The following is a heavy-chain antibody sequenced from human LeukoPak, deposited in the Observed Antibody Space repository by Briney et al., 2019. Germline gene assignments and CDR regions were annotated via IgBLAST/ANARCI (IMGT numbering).Heavy chain of an antibody. CDR3: ARAVYYYDSSGYYYGY. CDR1: GFTFSSYW. CDR2: IKQDGSEK. V-gene: IGHV3-7*01. D-gene: IGHD3-22*01. J-gene: IGHJ4*02. Sequence: PGGSLRLSCAASGFTFSSYWMSWVRQAPGKGLEWVANIKQDGSEKYYVDSMKGRFTISRDNAKNSLYLQMNSLRAEDTAVYYCARAVYYYDSSGYYYGYWGQGTLVTVSS.